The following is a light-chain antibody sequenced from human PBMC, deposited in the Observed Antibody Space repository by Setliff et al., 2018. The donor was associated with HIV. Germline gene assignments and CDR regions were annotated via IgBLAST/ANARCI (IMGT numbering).Light chain of an antibody. CDR3: LLYPSSGIDV. V-gene: IGLV8-61*01. CDR2: STN. CDR1: SGSVSTSNY. Sequence: QTVVAQEPAFSVSPGGTVTLTCGLTSGSVSTSNYPSWYQQTPGQAPRTLIYSTNIRSSGVPDRFSGSIVGNKAALTIAGAQADDESDYFCLLYPSSGIDVFGTGTKVTVL. J-gene: IGLJ1*01.